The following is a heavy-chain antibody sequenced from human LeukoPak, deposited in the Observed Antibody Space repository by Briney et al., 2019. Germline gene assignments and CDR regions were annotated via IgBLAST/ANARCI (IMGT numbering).Heavy chain of an antibody. J-gene: IGHJ6*02. V-gene: IGHV1-69*04. CDR3: ARFPDILTGYRYYGMDV. Sequence: KVSSTASLGTVSTYAIRWVRQAPGKGLAWKGRIITMLGIANYAQKFQGRVTITADKSTSTAYMELSSLRSEDTAVYYCARFPDILTGYRYYGMDVWGQGTTVTVSS. D-gene: IGHD3-9*01. CDR2: IITMLGIA. CDR1: LGTVSTYA.